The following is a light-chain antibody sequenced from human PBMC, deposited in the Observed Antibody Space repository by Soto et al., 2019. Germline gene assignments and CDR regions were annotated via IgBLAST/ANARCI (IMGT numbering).Light chain of an antibody. V-gene: IGKV1-5*01. CDR3: QQYNSYSWT. J-gene: IGKJ1*01. CDR1: QSISSW. CDR2: DAS. Sequence: DLQMTKSPSTLSASVGDRVTITCRASQSISSWLAWYQQKPGKAPKLLIYDASSLESGVPSRFSGSGSGTEFTLTISSLQPDDFATYYCQQYNSYSWTFGQGTKVEIK.